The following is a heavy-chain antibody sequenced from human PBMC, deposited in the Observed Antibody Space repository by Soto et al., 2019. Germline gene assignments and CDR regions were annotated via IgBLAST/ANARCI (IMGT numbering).Heavy chain of an antibody. D-gene: IGHD4-17*01. J-gene: IGHJ6*03. V-gene: IGHV3-9*01. CDR1: GFTFDDYA. Sequence: PGGSLRLSCAASGFTFDDYAMHWVRQAPGKGLEWVSGISWNSGSIGYADSVKGRFTISRDNAKNSLYLQMNSLRAEDTALYYCAKDGVLRGYYYYYMDVWGKGTTVTVSS. CDR3: AKDGVLRGYYYYYMDV. CDR2: ISWNSGSI.